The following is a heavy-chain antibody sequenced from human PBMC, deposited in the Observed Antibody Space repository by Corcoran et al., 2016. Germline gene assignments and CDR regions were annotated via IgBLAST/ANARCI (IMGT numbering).Heavy chain of an antibody. D-gene: IGHD6-19*01. CDR2: ISGSGGST. J-gene: IGHJ5*02. Sequence: EVQLLESGGGLVQPGGSLRLSCAASGFTFSSYAMSWVRQAPWKGLEWVSAISGSGGSTYYADSVKGRFTISSDNSKNTLYLQMNSLRAEDTAVYYCAKGPIAVAGIRGFDPWGQGTLVTVSS. CDR3: AKGPIAVAGIRGFDP. CDR1: GFTFSSYA. V-gene: IGHV3-23*01.